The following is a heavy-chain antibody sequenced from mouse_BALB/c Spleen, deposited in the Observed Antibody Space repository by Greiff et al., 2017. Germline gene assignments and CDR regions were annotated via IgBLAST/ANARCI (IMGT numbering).Heavy chain of an antibody. J-gene: IGHJ4*01. CDR3: ARGGYYLNPHAMDY. CDR1: GYPFITYP. V-gene: IGHV1-47*01. D-gene: IGHD2-3*01. Sequence: VKLVESGAELVKLGAPVKLSCKALGYPFITYPLEWLNQNHGKSLEWIGNFLPYIDDTKYNEKFKGKAKLTVEKSSSTVYLELRRLTSDDSAVYYCARGGYYLNPHAMDYWGQGTSVTVSS. CDR2: FLPYIDDT.